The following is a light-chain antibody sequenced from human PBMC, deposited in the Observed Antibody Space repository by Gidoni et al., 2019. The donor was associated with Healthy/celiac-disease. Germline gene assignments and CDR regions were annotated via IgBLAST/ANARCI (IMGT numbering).Light chain of an antibody. CDR1: QDISNY. V-gene: IGKV1-33*01. CDR2: DAS. CDR3: QQYDNLPPYT. Sequence: DIQMIQSPSSLSASVGDRVTITCQASQDISNYLNWYQQKPGKAPKLLIYDASNLETGVPSRFSGSGSVTDFTFTISSLQPEDIATYYCQQYDNLPPYTFGQGTKLEIK. J-gene: IGKJ2*01.